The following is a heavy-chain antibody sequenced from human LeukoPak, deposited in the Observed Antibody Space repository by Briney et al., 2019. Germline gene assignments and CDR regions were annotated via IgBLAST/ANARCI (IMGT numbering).Heavy chain of an antibody. CDR1: GFTFSSYA. D-gene: IGHD5-18*01. J-gene: IGHJ4*02. V-gene: IGHV3-30-3*01. Sequence: GGSLRLSCAASGFTFSSYAMHWVRQAPGKGLEWVAVISYDGSNKYYADSVKGRFTISRDNSKNTVYLQIDSLRAEDTALYYCAKDLYRGYNYGPSCDYWGQGTQVTVSS. CDR2: ISYDGSNK. CDR3: AKDLYRGYNYGPSCDY.